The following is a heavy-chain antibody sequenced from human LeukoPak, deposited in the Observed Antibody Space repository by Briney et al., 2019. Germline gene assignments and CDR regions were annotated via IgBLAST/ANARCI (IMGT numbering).Heavy chain of an antibody. Sequence: SETLSLTFTVSGGSFSDYFWSWIRQPPGRGLEWIGYVYHSGNSNYNPSLKSRVTISADTSKNQFSLKLSSVTAADTAVYYCARGSRAAAGTWDYGGQGTPVIVSS. D-gene: IGHD6-13*01. V-gene: IGHV4-59*01. CDR3: ARGSRAAAGTWDY. CDR1: GGSFSDYF. CDR2: VYHSGNS. J-gene: IGHJ4*02.